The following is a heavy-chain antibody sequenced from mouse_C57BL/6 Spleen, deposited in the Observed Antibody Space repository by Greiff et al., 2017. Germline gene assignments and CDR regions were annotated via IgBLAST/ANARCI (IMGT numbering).Heavy chain of an antibody. Sequence: EVKLQESGPGLVKPSQSLSLTCSVTGYSITSGYYWNWIRQFPGNKLEWMGYISYDGSNNYNPSLKNRISITRDTSKNQFFLKLNSVTTEDTATYYCARVPFYRGNFDYWGQGTTLTVSS. CDR1: GYSITSGYY. J-gene: IGHJ2*01. CDR2: ISYDGSN. CDR3: ARVPFYRGNFDY. V-gene: IGHV3-6*01.